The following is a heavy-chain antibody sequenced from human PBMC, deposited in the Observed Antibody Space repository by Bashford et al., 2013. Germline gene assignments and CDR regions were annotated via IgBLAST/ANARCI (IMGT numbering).Heavy chain of an antibody. Sequence: VASVKVSCKASGYTFSNSAMQWVRQARGQPLEWIGWIIVGSGNTNYAPKFQERVTISRDMSTSTVYMELSSLRSEDTAVYYCAAEVYNGNCCWFDPWGQGTLVTVSS. V-gene: IGHV1-58*02. D-gene: IGHD5-24*01. J-gene: IGHJ5*02. CDR3: AAEVYNGNCCWFDP. CDR1: GYTFSNSA. CDR2: IIVGSGNT.